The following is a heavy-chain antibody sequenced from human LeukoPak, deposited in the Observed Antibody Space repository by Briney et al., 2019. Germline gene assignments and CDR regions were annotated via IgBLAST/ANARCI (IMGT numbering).Heavy chain of an antibody. CDR3: ARDVMITFGGVIRPNYYYGMDV. CDR1: GYTFTSYG. CDR2: ISACNGNT. D-gene: IGHD3-16*02. Sequence: ASVTLSCKASGYTFTSYGISWVRQAPGQGLEWMGWISACNGNTNYAQKLQGRVTMTTDTSTSTAYMELRSLRSDDTAVYYCARDVMITFGGVIRPNYYYGMDVWDQGTTATVSS. J-gene: IGHJ6*02. V-gene: IGHV1-18*01.